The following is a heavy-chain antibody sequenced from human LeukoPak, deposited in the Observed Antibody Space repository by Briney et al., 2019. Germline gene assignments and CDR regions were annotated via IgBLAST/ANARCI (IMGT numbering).Heavy chain of an antibody. Sequence: SQTLSLTCAISGDSVSSSNAAWNWFRQSPSRGLEWLGRTYYRSRWYYDYAVSVKSRITINPDTSKNQFSLHLSSVTAADTAVYYCAGNPFNRDGYSSWGQGTLVTVSS. CDR1: GDSVSSSNAA. D-gene: IGHD5-24*01. CDR3: AGNPFNRDGYSS. J-gene: IGHJ4*02. V-gene: IGHV6-1*01. CDR2: TYYRSRWYY.